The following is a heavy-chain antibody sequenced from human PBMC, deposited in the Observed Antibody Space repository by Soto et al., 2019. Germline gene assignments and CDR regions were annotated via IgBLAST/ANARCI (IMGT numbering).Heavy chain of an antibody. V-gene: IGHV1-18*01. Sequence: QVQLVQSGAEVKKPAASVKVSCKASGYTFTSYGISWVRQAPGQVLEWMGWISAYNGNTNYAQKLQGRVTMTTDTSTSTAYMELRSERSDDTAVYYCERDFGKAVAGRYYYGMDVWGQGTTVTVSS. CDR3: ERDFGKAVAGRYYYGMDV. J-gene: IGHJ6*02. D-gene: IGHD6-19*01. CDR1: GYTFTSYG. CDR2: ISAYNGNT.